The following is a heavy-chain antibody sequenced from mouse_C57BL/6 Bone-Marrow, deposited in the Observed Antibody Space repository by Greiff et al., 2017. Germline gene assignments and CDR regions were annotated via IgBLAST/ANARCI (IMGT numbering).Heavy chain of an antibody. J-gene: IGHJ4*01. CDR2: IDPSDSYT. CDR1: GYTFTSYW. V-gene: IGHV1-50*01. CDR3: ARGDYYGSPDGVDY. D-gene: IGHD1-1*01. Sequence: QVQLQQPGAELVKPGASVKLSCKASGYTFTSYWMQWVKQRPGQGLEWIGEIDPSDSYTNYNQKFKGKATLTVDTSSSTAYMPLSSLTSEDSAVYYCARGDYYGSPDGVDYWGQGTAVTVSA.